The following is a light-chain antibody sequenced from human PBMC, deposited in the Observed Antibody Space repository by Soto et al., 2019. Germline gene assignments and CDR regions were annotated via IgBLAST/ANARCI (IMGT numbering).Light chain of an antibody. CDR3: QQYDSYPLT. CDR2: KAS. Sequence: DIQMTQSPSSLSASVGDRVTITCRASQSISNYLNWYQQKPGKAPKLLIYKASSLESGVPSRFSGSGSGTEFTLSISSLQPDDSATYYCQQYDSYPLTFGGGTRWIS. CDR1: QSISNY. J-gene: IGKJ4*01. V-gene: IGKV1-5*03.